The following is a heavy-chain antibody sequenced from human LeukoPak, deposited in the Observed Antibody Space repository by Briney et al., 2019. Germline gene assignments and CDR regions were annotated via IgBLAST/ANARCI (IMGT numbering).Heavy chain of an antibody. CDR1: GGSISSGSYY. CDR3: ASGKSSGYYWYHFDY. CDR2: IYTSGST. Sequence: PSETLSLTCTVSGGSISSGSYYWSWIRQPAGKGLEWIGRIYTSGSTNYNPSLKSRVTISVDTSKNQFSLKLSSVTAADTAVYYCASGKSSGYYWYHFDYWDQGTLVTVSS. D-gene: IGHD3-22*01. J-gene: IGHJ4*02. V-gene: IGHV4-61*02.